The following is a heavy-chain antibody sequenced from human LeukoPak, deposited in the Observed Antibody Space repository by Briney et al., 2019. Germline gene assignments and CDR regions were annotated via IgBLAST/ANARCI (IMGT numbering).Heavy chain of an antibody. J-gene: IGHJ4*02. CDR3: AKIPDVSDY. CDR2: IGASGDSI. CDR1: GFTFSSCA. V-gene: IGHV3-23*01. Sequence: GGSLRLSCAVSGFTFSSCAMIWVRQAPGRGLVWVSSIGASGDSIYYTDSVKGRFTISRDNSENTLYLQMSSLRVEDTAVYYCAKIPDVSDYWGQGTLVTVSS. D-gene: IGHD5/OR15-5a*01.